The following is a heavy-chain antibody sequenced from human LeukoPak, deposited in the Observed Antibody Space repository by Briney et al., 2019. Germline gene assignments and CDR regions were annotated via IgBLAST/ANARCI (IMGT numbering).Heavy chain of an antibody. J-gene: IGHJ4*02. D-gene: IGHD6-13*01. V-gene: IGHV3-23*01. CDR3: AKRAQQPSI. Sequence: PGGSLRLSCAASGFTFSSYAMSWVRQAPGKGLEWVSAISGSGTNTYYADSVKGRFTISRDNSKSTLYLQMNSLRAEDTAAYYCAKRAQQPSIWGQGTLVTVSS. CDR1: GFTFSSYA. CDR2: ISGSGTNT.